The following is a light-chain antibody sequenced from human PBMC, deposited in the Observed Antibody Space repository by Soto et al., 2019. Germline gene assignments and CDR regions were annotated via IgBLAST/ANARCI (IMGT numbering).Light chain of an antibody. CDR2: SND. J-gene: IGLJ3*02. CDR1: IFNIASHP. V-gene: IGLV1-44*01. Sequence: QSVLVQPPSASGTLGQKVTIFCSGTIFNIASHPVNWYQRLPGTAPKLLIHSNDQRPSGVPDRFSGSKSGTSASLALSGLQSDDEADYYCATWDQSLNGVVFGGGTKLTVL. CDR3: ATWDQSLNGVV.